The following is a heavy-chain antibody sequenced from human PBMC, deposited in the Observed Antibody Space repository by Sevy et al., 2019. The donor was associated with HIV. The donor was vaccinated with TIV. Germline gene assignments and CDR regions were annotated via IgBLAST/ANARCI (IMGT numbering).Heavy chain of an antibody. D-gene: IGHD2-8*01. Sequence: EGSLRLSCAASGFAFYDYSMSWIRQAPGKGLEWVATLSFGCGKINHADSVKGRFTISRDNSKNSFYLQMDNLRVEDTALYYCAREGCTRPHDYWGQGTRVTVSS. CDR2: LSFGCGKI. CDR3: AREGCTRPHDY. J-gene: IGHJ4*02. CDR1: GFAFYDYS. V-gene: IGHV3-23*01.